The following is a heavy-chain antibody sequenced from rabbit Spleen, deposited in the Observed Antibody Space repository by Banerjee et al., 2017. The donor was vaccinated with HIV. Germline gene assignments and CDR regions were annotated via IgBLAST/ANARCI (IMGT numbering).Heavy chain of an antibody. J-gene: IGHJ4*01. D-gene: IGHD1-1*01. CDR3: ARDLVAVIGWNFSL. Sequence: QEQLEESGGDLVKPEGSLTLTCTASGFSFSTTYYMCWVRQAPGKGLEWIACIYAGGSGSTYYTNWAKGRFTISKTSSTKVTLQMTSLTAADTATYFCARDLVAVIGWNFSLWGPG. V-gene: IGHV1S45*01. CDR2: IYAGGSGST. CDR1: GFSFSTTYY.